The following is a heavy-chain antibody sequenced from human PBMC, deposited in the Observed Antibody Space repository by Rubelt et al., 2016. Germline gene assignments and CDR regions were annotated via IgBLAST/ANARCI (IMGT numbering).Heavy chain of an antibody. Sequence: QLQLQESGPGLAKPSETLSLTCTVSGGSISSYYWSWIRQPPGKGLEWIGYIYYSGSTYYNPSLKSRVTISVDTSKNQFSLKLSSVTAADTAVYYCARDIVVVPAAFSRGHYGMDVWGQGTTVTVSS. V-gene: IGHV4-4*08. CDR2: IYYSGST. D-gene: IGHD2-2*01. CDR3: ARDIVVVPAAFSRGHYGMDV. J-gene: IGHJ6*02. CDR1: GGSISSYY.